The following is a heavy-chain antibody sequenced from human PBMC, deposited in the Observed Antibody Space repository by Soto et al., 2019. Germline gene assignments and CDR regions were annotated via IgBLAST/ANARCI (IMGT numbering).Heavy chain of an antibody. Sequence: PSETLSLTCAVYGGSFSGYYWSWIRQPPGKGLEWIGEINHSGSTNYNPSLKSRVTISVDTSKNQFSLKLSSVTAADTAVYYCARERAYSGYEGYYYYYYMDVWGKGTTVTVSS. CDR2: INHSGST. V-gene: IGHV4-34*01. CDR1: GGSFSGYY. J-gene: IGHJ6*03. D-gene: IGHD5-12*01. CDR3: ARERAYSGYEGYYYYYYMDV.